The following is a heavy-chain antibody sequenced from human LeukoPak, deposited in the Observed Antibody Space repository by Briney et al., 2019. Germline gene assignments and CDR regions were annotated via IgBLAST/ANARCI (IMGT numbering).Heavy chain of an antibody. V-gene: IGHV3-66*01. Sequence: PGGSLRLSCAASVFSVSSNYMSWLRQAPGKGLEWVSVTYSGGSTYYADSVKGRFTISRENSNNMVYLQMDSLRGEHTAVYYCAREAYHYYGMDVWGQGTTVTVSS. J-gene: IGHJ6*02. CDR1: VFSVSSNY. D-gene: IGHD3-16*01. CDR3: AREAYHYYGMDV. CDR2: TYSGGST.